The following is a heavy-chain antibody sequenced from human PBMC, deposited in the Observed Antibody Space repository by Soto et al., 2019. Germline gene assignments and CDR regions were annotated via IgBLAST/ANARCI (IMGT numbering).Heavy chain of an antibody. CDR2: VIPIFGTA. CDR3: ARTSSSSNYYYYGMDV. CDR1: GGTFSSYA. Sequence: SVKVSCKASGGTFSSYAISWVRQAPGQGLEWMGGVIPIFGTANYAQKFQGRVTITADESTSTAYMELSSLRSEDTAVYYCARTSSSSNYYYYGMDVWGQGTTVTVSS. J-gene: IGHJ6*02. V-gene: IGHV1-69*13. D-gene: IGHD6-6*01.